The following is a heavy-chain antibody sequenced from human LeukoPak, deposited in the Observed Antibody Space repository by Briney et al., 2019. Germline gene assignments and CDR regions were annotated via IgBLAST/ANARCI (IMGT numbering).Heavy chain of an antibody. CDR1: GGTFSSYA. CDR2: IIPILGTA. D-gene: IGHD3-3*01. Sequence: SVKVSCKASGGTFSSYAISWVRQAPGQGLEWMGGIIPILGTANYAQKFQGRVTITADESTSTAYMELSSLRSEDTAVYYCARDPATLYDFWSGSNGGYYYYGMDVWGQGTTVTVSS. J-gene: IGHJ6*02. V-gene: IGHV1-69*13. CDR3: ARDPATLYDFWSGSNGGYYYYGMDV.